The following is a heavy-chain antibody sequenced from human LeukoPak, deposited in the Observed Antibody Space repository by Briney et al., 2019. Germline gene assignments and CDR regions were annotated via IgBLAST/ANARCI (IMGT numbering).Heavy chain of an antibody. D-gene: IGHD5-24*01. Sequence: GGSLRLSCAASGLTFSSYSMNWVRQAPGKGLEWVSSISSSSSYIYYADSVKGRFTISRDNAKNSLYLQMNSLRAEDTALYFCAKVMAWDWLQYPPTPFDQWGQGTLVTVSS. CDR1: GLTFSSYS. CDR2: ISSSSSYI. J-gene: IGHJ4*02. CDR3: AKVMAWDWLQYPPTPFDQ. V-gene: IGHV3-21*04.